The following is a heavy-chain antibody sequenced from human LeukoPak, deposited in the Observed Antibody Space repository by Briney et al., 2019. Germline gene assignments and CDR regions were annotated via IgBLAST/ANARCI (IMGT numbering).Heavy chain of an antibody. J-gene: IGHJ3*02. Sequence: GGSLRLSCAASGFSFDDHTMNWVRQAPGKGLEWVSLITWDGGTTYNADSVKGRCTISRDNSKNTLFLQMNSLRAEDTAVYYCAKFDGGSYYRAFDIWGQGTMVTVSS. V-gene: IGHV3-43*01. CDR1: GFSFDDHT. CDR2: ITWDGGTT. D-gene: IGHD1-26*01. CDR3: AKFDGGSYYRAFDI.